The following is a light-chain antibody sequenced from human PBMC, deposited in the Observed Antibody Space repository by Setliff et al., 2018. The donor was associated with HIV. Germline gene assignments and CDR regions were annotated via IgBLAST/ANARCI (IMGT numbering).Light chain of an antibody. CDR3: SSYTSSSTHVV. Sequence: QSVLTQPASVSGSPGQSITTSCTGTSSDVDGYNYVSWYQQHPGKAPKLLIYGVTNRPSGVSNRFSGSKSGNAASLTISGLQSEDESIYYCSSYTSSSTHVVFGGGTKVTV. CDR1: SSDVDGYNY. V-gene: IGLV2-14*03. CDR2: GVT. J-gene: IGLJ2*01.